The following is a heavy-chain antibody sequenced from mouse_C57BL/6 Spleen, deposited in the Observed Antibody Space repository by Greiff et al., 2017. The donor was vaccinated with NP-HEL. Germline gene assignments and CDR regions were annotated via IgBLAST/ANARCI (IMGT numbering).Heavy chain of an antibody. CDR3: ARLYGKGAMDY. J-gene: IGHJ4*01. D-gene: IGHD2-1*01. CDR2: ISSGSSTI. CDR1: GFTFSDYG. V-gene: IGHV5-17*01. Sequence: EVQLVESGGGLVKPGGSLKLSCAASGFTFSDYGMHWVRQAPEKGLEWVAYISSGSSTIYYADTVKGRFTISRDNAKNTLFLQMTSLRSEDTAMYYCARLYGKGAMDYWGQGTSVTVSS.